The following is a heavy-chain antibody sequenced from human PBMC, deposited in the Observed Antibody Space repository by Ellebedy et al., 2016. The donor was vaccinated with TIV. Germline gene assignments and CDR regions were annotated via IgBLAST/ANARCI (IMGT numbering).Heavy chain of an antibody. CDR3: AKDPYDSIGWHTEH. J-gene: IGHJ1*01. V-gene: IGHV3-23*01. CDR1: GFTFSSYA. CDR2: ISGSGDRA. Sequence: GESLKISCAASGFTFSSYAMTWVRQAPGKGLEWVSVISGSGDRAEYADSVKGRFTITRDNSKNTLFLQMSSLRAEDTAMYFCAKDPYDSIGWHTEHWGQGILVTVST. D-gene: IGHD3-22*01.